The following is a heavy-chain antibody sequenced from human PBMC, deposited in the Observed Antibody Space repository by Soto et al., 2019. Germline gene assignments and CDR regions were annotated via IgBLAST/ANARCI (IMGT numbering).Heavy chain of an antibody. J-gene: IGHJ4*02. CDR2: IYYSGST. Sequence: KPXETLSLTCTVAGCSISSSSYYWGWIRQPPGKGLEWIGSIYYSGSTYYNPSLKSRVTISVDTSKNQFSLKLSSVTAADTAVYYCARVGRPAYYFDSWGQGTLVTVSS. V-gene: IGHV4-39*01. D-gene: IGHD6-6*01. CDR3: ARVGRPAYYFDS. CDR1: GCSISSSSYY.